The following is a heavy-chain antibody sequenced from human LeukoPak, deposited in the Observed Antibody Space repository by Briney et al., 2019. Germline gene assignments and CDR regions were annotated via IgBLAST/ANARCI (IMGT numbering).Heavy chain of an antibody. CDR2: IWSDASDE. D-gene: IGHD4-11*01. V-gene: IGHV3-33*06. CDR1: GFTFSHYG. CDR3: AKDAQRGFDYSNSLDY. J-gene: IGHJ4*02. Sequence: GGSLRLSCSASGFTFSHYGMHWVRQAPGTGLEWAAVIWSDASDEYYANSVKGRFTISRDNFKNSLYLQMNSLRAEDTAVYYCAKDAQRGFDYSNSLDYWGQGTRVTVSS.